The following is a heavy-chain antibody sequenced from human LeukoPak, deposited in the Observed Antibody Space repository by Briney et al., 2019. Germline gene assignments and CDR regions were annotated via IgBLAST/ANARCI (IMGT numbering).Heavy chain of an antibody. CDR3: ARDLSSRGSFVAFDI. D-gene: IGHD2-15*01. CDR1: GGTFSSSA. Sequence: SVKVSCKASGGTFSSSAISWVRQAPGQGLEWMGGIIPMFDTTNYAQKFQGRVTITADKSTSTAYMELSSLRSEDTAVYYCARDLSSRGSFVAFDIWGQGTMVTVSS. V-gene: IGHV1-69*06. J-gene: IGHJ3*02. CDR2: IIPMFDTT.